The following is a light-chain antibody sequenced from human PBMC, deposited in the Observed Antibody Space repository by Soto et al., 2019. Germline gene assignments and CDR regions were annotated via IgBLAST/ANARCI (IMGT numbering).Light chain of an antibody. Sequence: QSALTQPPSASGSPGQSVTISCSGTSSDVGGYNYVYWYQQHPGKAPKLMIYEVSKRPSGVPDRFSGSKSGNTASLTVSGLQAEDEADYYRSSYAGSNNFVVFGGGTKLTVL. CDR1: SSDVGGYNY. V-gene: IGLV2-8*01. CDR2: EVS. CDR3: SSYAGSNNFVV. J-gene: IGLJ2*01.